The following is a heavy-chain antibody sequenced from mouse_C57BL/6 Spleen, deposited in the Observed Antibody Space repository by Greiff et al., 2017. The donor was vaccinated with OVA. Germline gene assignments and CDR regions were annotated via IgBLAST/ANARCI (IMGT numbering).Heavy chain of an antibody. CDR1: GFTFTDYY. CDR2: IRNKANGYTT. J-gene: IGHJ4*01. CDR3: ARYMKGMDY. Sequence: EVKLQESGGGLVQPGGSLSLSCAASGFTFTDYYMSWVRQPPGKALEWLGFIRNKANGYTTEYSASVKGRFTISRDNSQSILYLQMNALRAEDSATYYCARYMKGMDYWGQGTSVTVSS. V-gene: IGHV7-3*01.